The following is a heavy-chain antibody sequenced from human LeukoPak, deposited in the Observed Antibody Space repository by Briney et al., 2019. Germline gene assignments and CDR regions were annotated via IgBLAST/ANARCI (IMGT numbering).Heavy chain of an antibody. D-gene: IGHD3-22*01. CDR2: IYYGGST. J-gene: IGHJ4*02. CDR1: GGSISSYY. CDR3: ARSVGGDSSGYPPSY. Sequence: SETLSLTCTVSGGSISSYYWSWIRQPPGKGLEWIGYIYYGGSTNYNPSLKSRVTISVDTSKNQFSLKLSSVTAADTAVYYCARSVGGDSSGYPPSYRGQGTLVTVSS. V-gene: IGHV4-59*01.